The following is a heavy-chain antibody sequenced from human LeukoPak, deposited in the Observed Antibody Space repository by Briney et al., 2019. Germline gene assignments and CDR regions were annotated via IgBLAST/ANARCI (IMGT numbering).Heavy chain of an antibody. CDR3: ARSPQNFGVVINNWFDP. V-gene: IGHV4-34*01. CDR2: INHSGST. Sequence: ASETLSLTCAVYGGSFSGYYWSWIRQPPGKGLEWIGEINHSGSTNYNPSLKSRVTISVDTSKNQFSLKLSSVTAADTVVYYCARSPQNFGVVINNWFDPWGQGTLVTVSP. D-gene: IGHD3-3*01. J-gene: IGHJ5*02. CDR1: GGSFSGYY.